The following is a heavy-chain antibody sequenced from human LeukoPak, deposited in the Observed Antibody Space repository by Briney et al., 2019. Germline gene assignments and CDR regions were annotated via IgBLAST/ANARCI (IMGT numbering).Heavy chain of an antibody. D-gene: IGHD4/OR15-4a*01. CDR3: PRTPTYGGTRVGYYFDY. V-gene: IGHV3-33*01. CDR2: IWYDGSNK. CDR1: GCTFSSYG. J-gene: IGHJ4*02. Sequence: GGSLTLSCAASGCTFSSYGMHWVRQAPGKGLEWVAVIWYDGSNKYYADSVKGRFTLSREHSKNTLYLQMKSLRAEDTAVYYCPRTPTYGGTRVGYYFDYWGQGTLVTVSS.